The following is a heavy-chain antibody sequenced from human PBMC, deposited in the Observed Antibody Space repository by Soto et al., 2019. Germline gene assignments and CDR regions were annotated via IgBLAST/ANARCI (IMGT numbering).Heavy chain of an antibody. CDR3: ARAIFAPPPGTDISDY. D-gene: IGHD3-3*01. CDR2: ISYDGSNK. V-gene: IGHV3-30*03. Sequence: PGGSLRLSCAASGFTFSSYGMHWVRQAPGKGLEWVAVISYDGSNKYYADSVKGRFTISRDNSKNTLYLQMNSLRAEDTAVYYCARAIFAPPPGTDISDYWGQGTLVTVSS. J-gene: IGHJ4*02. CDR1: GFTFSSYG.